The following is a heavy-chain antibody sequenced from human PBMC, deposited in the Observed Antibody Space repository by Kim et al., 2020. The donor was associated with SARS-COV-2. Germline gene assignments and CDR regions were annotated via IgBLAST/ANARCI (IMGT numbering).Heavy chain of an antibody. J-gene: IGHJ4*02. CDR3: AKGGASARYYFDS. D-gene: IGHD1-26*01. CDR1: GFSIGDYA. CDR2: IRNKAYGETT. Sequence: GGYLRLSCSVSGFSIGDYAMSWVRQAPGKGLEWVTFIRNKAYGETTEYAASVKGRFTISRDESKSIAYLQMNSLKIEDTAVYYCAKGGASARYYFDSWGLGTLVTVSS. V-gene: IGHV3-49*04.